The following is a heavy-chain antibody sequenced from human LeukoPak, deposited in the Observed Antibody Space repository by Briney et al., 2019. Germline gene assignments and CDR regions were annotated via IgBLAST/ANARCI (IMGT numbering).Heavy chain of an antibody. Sequence: GGSLRLSCAAAGFTFSSYGMNWVRQAPGKGLEWVSVISDSGDSTNYADSVKGRFTISRENSKNTLYLQMNSLRAEDTAVYYCLKPPPAVSPYWSFDLWGRGTLVTVSS. CDR1: GFTFSSYG. D-gene: IGHD6-19*01. CDR3: LKPPPAVSPYWSFDL. CDR2: ISDSGDST. J-gene: IGHJ2*01. V-gene: IGHV3-23*01.